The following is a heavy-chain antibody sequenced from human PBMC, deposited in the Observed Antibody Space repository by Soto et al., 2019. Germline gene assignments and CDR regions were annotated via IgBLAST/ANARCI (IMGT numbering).Heavy chain of an antibody. V-gene: IGHV5-51*01. CDR3: ARRGTAMAPTGDYYYYYGMDV. Sequence: PGESLKISCKGSGYSFTSYWIGWVRQMPGKGLEWMGIIYPGDSDTRYSPSFQGQVTISADKSISTAYLQWSSLKASDTAMYYCARRGTAMAPTGDYYYYYGMDVWGQGTTVTVSS. J-gene: IGHJ6*02. D-gene: IGHD5-18*01. CDR2: IYPGDSDT. CDR1: GYSFTSYW.